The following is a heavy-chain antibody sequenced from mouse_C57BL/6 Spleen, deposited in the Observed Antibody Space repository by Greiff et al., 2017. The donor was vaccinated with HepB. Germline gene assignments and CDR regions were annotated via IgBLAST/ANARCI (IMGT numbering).Heavy chain of an antibody. V-gene: IGHV1-15*01. CDR2: IDPETGGT. CDR3: TRGGGFFDY. J-gene: IGHJ2*01. CDR1: GYTFTDYE. D-gene: IGHD1-1*02. Sequence: QVQLQQSGAELVRPGASVTLSCKASGYTFTDYEMHWVKQTPVHGLEWIGAIDPETGGTAYNQKFKGKAKLTVDKSSSTAYMELRSLTSEDSAVYYGTRGGGFFDYWGKGTTLTVSS.